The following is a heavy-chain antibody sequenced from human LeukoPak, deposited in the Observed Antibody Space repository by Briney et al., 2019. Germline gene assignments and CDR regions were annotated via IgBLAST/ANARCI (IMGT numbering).Heavy chain of an antibody. J-gene: IGHJ3*01. D-gene: IGHD3-22*01. CDR2: INWNSDRI. CDR3: ARASYYYDTSGLGAFDV. Sequence: PGRSLRLSCAASGFIFGDYGMYWVRQAPGEGLEWVSGINWNSDRIGYADSVKGRFTISRDNAKNSLYMQMNSVRAEDTALYYCARASYYYDTSGLGAFDVWGQGTTVIVSS. V-gene: IGHV3-9*01. CDR1: GFIFGDYG.